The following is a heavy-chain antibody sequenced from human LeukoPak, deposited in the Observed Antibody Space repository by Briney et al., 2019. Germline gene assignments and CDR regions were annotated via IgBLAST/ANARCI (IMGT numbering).Heavy chain of an antibody. V-gene: IGHV3-23*01. J-gene: IGHJ4*02. D-gene: IGHD2-8*01. CDR3: AKDPSGVFNYYFDY. CDR2: ISGSGGST. Sequence: GGSLRLSCAASGFTFSSYSMNWVRQAPGKGLEWVSAISGSGGSTYYADSVKGRFTISRDNSKNTLYLQMNSLRAEDTAIYYCAKDPSGVFNYYFDYWGQGTLVTVSS. CDR1: GFTFSSYS.